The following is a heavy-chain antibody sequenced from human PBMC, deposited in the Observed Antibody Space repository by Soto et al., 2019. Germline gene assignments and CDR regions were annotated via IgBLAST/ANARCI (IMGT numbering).Heavy chain of an antibody. J-gene: IGHJ5*02. Sequence: GGSLRLSCAASGFTFSSYGMHWVRQAPGKGLEWVAVISYDGSNKYYADSVKGRFTISRDNSKNTLYLQMNSLRAEDTAVYYCAKDRYSYGYPNWFDPWGQGT. V-gene: IGHV3-30*18. D-gene: IGHD5-18*01. CDR2: ISYDGSNK. CDR1: GFTFSSYG. CDR3: AKDRYSYGYPNWFDP.